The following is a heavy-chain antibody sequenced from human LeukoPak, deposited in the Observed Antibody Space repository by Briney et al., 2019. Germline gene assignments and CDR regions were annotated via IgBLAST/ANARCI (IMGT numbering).Heavy chain of an antibody. CDR3: AKDSAYSSSWYARGGYYFDY. Sequence: GGSLRLSCAASGFTFSSYGMHWVRQAPGKGLEWVAFIRSDGSNKYYADSVKGRFTISRDNSKNTLYLQMNSLRAEDTAVYYCAKDSAYSSSWYARGGYYFDYWGQGTLVTVSS. D-gene: IGHD6-13*01. CDR1: GFTFSSYG. V-gene: IGHV3-30*02. CDR2: IRSDGSNK. J-gene: IGHJ4*02.